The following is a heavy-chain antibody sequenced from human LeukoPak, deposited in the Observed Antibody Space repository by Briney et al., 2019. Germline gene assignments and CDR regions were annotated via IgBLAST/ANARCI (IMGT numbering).Heavy chain of an antibody. CDR1: GGSISSFF. D-gene: IGHD2-2*01. CDR3: ARLGIGVVPSAMLGDYYFDY. V-gene: IGHV4-59*08. CDR2: IDYRGST. J-gene: IGHJ4*02. Sequence: SETLSLTCTVSGGSISSFFWSCIRQPPGKGLEWLGCIDYRGSTQYNPSLKSRVTISVDTSKNQFSLKLTSVTAADTAVYYCARLGIGVVPSAMLGDYYFDYWGQGTLVTVSS.